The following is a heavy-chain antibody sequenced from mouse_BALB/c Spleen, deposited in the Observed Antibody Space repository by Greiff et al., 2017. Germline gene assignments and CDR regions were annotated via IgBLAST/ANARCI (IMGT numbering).Heavy chain of an antibody. CDR3: ARGYDYYYAMDY. V-gene: IGHV1-4*02. D-gene: IGHD2-4*01. J-gene: IGHJ4*01. Sequence: QVQLKESAAELARPGASVKMSCKASGYTFTSYTMHWVKQRPGQGLEWIGYINPSSGYTEYNQKFKDKTTLTADKSSSTAYMQLSSLTSEDSAVYYCARGYDYYYAMDYWGQGTSVTDSS. CDR2: INPSSGYT. CDR1: GYTFTSYT.